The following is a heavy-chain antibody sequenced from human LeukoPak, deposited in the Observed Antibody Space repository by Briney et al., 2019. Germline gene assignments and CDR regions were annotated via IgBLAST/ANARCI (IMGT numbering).Heavy chain of an antibody. J-gene: IGHJ4*02. Sequence: GASVKVSCKASGYTFTGYYMHWVRQAPGQGLEWMGWINPNSGGTNYAQKFQGRVTMTRDTSISTAYMELSRLRSDDTAVYYCARESCSGGSCYGEYWGQGTLVTVSS. CDR3: ARESCSGGSCYGEY. CDR2: INPNSGGT. CDR1: GYTFTGYY. D-gene: IGHD2-15*01. V-gene: IGHV1-2*02.